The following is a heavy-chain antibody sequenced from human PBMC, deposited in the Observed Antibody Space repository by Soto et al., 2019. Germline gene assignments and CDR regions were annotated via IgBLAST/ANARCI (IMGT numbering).Heavy chain of an antibody. CDR1: GGSISSYY. V-gene: IGHV4-59*01. CDR3: ATTSHELVADY. Sequence: QTLSLTCTVYGGSISSYYWSWIRQPPGKGLEWIGYIYYSGSTNYNPSLKSRVTISVDTSKNQFSLKLSSVTAADTAVYYCATTSHELVADYWGQGTLVTVSS. D-gene: IGHD2-15*01. J-gene: IGHJ4*02. CDR2: IYYSGST.